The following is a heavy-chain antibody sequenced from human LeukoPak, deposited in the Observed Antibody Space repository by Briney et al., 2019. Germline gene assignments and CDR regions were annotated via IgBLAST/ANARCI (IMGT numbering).Heavy chain of an antibody. Sequence: PGGSLRLSCAASGFTFSNYGMHWVRQAPGKGLEWVANIKQDGSEKYYVDSVKGRFTISRDNAKNSLYLQMNSLRAEDTAVYYCARGGTTFDYWGQGTLVTVSS. V-gene: IGHV3-7*01. CDR1: GFTFSNYG. D-gene: IGHD4-11*01. J-gene: IGHJ4*02. CDR2: IKQDGSEK. CDR3: ARGGTTFDY.